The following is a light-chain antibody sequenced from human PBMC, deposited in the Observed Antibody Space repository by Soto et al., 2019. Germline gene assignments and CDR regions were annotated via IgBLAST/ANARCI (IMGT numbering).Light chain of an antibody. Sequence: EIVLTQSPGTLSLSPGERATLSCRASQSVSSSYLAWYQQRPGQAPRVLIYDASNRATGIPVRFSGSGSGTDFTLTISSLEPEDFAVYYCQQRSNWPLTFGGGTKVDIK. CDR2: DAS. CDR3: QQRSNWPLT. V-gene: IGKV3-11*01. CDR1: QSVSSSY. J-gene: IGKJ4*01.